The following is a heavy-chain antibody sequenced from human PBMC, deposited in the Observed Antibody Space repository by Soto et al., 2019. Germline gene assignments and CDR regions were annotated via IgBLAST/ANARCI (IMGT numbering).Heavy chain of an antibody. Sequence: SETLSLTCTVSGGSISSGDYYWSWIRQPPGKGLEWIGYIYYSGSTYYNPSLKSRVTISVDTSKNQFSLKLSSVTAADTAVYYCAREEGSSGYHPLYYYGMDVWGQWTTVTVSS. CDR3: AREEGSSGYHPLYYYGMDV. V-gene: IGHV4-30-4*01. CDR2: IYYSGST. CDR1: GGSISSGDYY. D-gene: IGHD3-22*01. J-gene: IGHJ6*02.